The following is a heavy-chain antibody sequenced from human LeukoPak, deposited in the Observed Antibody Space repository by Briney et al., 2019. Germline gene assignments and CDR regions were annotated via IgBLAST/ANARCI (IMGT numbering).Heavy chain of an antibody. Sequence: ASVEVSCKASGYTFTSYAMHWVRQAPGQRLEWMGWINAGNGNTKYSQEFQGRVTITRDTSASTAYVELSSLRSEDMAVYYCARDVGYSSQNWFDPWGQGTLVTVSS. CDR2: INAGNGNT. V-gene: IGHV1-3*03. J-gene: IGHJ5*02. D-gene: IGHD2-21*01. CDR3: ARDVGYSSQNWFDP. CDR1: GYTFTSYA.